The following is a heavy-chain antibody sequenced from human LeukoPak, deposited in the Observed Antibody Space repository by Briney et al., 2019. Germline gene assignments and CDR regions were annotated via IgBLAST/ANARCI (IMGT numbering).Heavy chain of an antibody. CDR2: IWYDASNK. CDR3: AKGYPYCSRTSCSSYFDD. D-gene: IGHD2-2*01. J-gene: IGHJ4*02. CDR1: GFTFSSHG. V-gene: IGHV3-33*06. Sequence: GGSLRLSCAASGFTFSSHGMHWVRQAPGKGLEWVALIWYDASNKYYADSVRGRFTISRDNFKNTLYLQMHSLRAEDTAVYYCAKGYPYCSRTSCSSYFDDWGQGTLVTVSS.